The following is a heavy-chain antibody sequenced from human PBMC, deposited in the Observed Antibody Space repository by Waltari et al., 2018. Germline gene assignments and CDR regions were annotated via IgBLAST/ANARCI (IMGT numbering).Heavy chain of an antibody. CDR1: GFPLSSYG. CDR2: IKQDGSEK. CDR3: ARPALEGLFDY. Sequence: EVQLVESGGGLVQPGGSLRLSCAASGFPLSSYGMSWVRQAPGKGLEWVANIKQDGSEKYYVDSVKGRFTISRDNAKNSLYLQMNSLRAEDTAVYYCARPALEGLFDYWGQGTLVTVSS. J-gene: IGHJ4*02. V-gene: IGHV3-7*01. D-gene: IGHD6-25*01.